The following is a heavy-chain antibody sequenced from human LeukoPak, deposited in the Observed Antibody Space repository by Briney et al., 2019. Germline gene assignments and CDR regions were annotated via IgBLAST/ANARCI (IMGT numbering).Heavy chain of an antibody. V-gene: IGHV1-69*13. J-gene: IGHJ4*02. D-gene: IGHD5-12*01. CDR1: GGTFSSSA. Sequence: SVKGSCKASGGTFSSSAISWVRQAPGQGLEWMGGIIPIFSTADYAQKFQGRVTITADESTSTAYMELSSLRSEDTAVFYCARTPLRPAATTPRQLDYWGQGTLVTVSS. CDR3: ARTPLRPAATTPRQLDY. CDR2: IIPIFSTA.